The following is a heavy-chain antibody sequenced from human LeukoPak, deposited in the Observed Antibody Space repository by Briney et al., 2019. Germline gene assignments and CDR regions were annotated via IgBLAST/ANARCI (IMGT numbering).Heavy chain of an antibody. CDR2: IISNENSA. CDR1: GFTFSSNW. J-gene: IGHJ3*02. D-gene: IGHD6-13*01. Sequence: GGSLRLSCAASGFTFSSNWMHWFRQAPGKGLVWVSRIISNENSATYADSVKGRFTISRDNAKNTLYLQMNSLRAEDTAVYYCVRGGIASAFDIWGQGTTVTVSS. V-gene: IGHV3-74*01. CDR3: VRGGIASAFDI.